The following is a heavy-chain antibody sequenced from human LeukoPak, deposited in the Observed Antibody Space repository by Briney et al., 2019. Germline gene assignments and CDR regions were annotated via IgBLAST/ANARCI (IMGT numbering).Heavy chain of an antibody. D-gene: IGHD2-2*02. Sequence: GASVKVSCTASGYTFAAYYVHWLRQAPGQGLEWMGWLNPNSGDTKYAQKFQGRVTMTRDTSISTAYLEMSRLRSDDTAVYYCARAPYCDSSSCYTGSNWFDPWGQGTLVTVSS. CDR1: GYTFAAYY. CDR3: ARAPYCDSSSCYTGSNWFDP. J-gene: IGHJ5*02. CDR2: LNPNSGDT. V-gene: IGHV1-2*02.